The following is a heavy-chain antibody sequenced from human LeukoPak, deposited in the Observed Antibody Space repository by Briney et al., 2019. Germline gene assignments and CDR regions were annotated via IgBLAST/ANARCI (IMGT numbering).Heavy chain of an antibody. Sequence: SQTLSLTCAISGDSVSSNSAAWNWIRQSPSRGLEWLGRTYYRSKWYNDYAVSVKSRITINPDTSKNQSSLQLNSVTPEDTAVYYCARGSSGWYSGPYYYYYGMDVWGQGTTVTVSS. CDR1: GDSVSSNSAA. J-gene: IGHJ6*02. CDR3: ARGSSGWYSGPYYYYYGMDV. V-gene: IGHV6-1*01. D-gene: IGHD6-19*01. CDR2: TYYRSKWYN.